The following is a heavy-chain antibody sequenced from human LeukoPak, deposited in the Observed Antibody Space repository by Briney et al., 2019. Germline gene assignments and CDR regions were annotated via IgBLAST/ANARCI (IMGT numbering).Heavy chain of an antibody. Sequence: SGPTLLNPTQTLTLTCTFSGFSRSTSGVGVGWIRQPPGKALEWLALIYLDDEKPYTPSLKIRLTITQYTSKNQVVLTMTNMDPVDTATYYCAHSGYDFWSGYGYWGQGTLVTVSS. D-gene: IGHD3-3*01. J-gene: IGHJ4*02. CDR2: IYLDDEK. CDR1: GFSRSTSGVG. V-gene: IGHV2-5*02. CDR3: AHSGYDFWSGYGY.